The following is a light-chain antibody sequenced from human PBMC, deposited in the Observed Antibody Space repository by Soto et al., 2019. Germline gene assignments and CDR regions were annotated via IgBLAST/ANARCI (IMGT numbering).Light chain of an antibody. CDR2: AAS. Sequence: TQMTQSPLSLSASVGEKIIITCRASRDVGSDVSWYQQKPGQAPKLVIYAASNLYTGVPSRFSGRRSGTEFTRTISSLQPEDFASYYCLQDYGDSWTFGQGNKVEIE. J-gene: IGKJ1*01. CDR1: RDVGSD. CDR3: LQDYGDSWT. V-gene: IGKV1-6*01.